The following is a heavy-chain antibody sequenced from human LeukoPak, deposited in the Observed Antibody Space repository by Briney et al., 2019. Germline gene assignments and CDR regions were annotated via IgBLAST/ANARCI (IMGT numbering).Heavy chain of an antibody. CDR3: AREDTAMVTGDHYFDY. CDR1: GFTFSSYW. Sequence: GGSLRLSCAASGFTFSSYWMSWVRQAPGKGLEWVANIKQDGSEKYYVDSVKGRFTISRDNAKNSLYLQMNSLRAEDTAVYYCAREDTAMVTGDHYFDYWGQGTLVTVSS. D-gene: IGHD5-18*01. V-gene: IGHV3-7*01. J-gene: IGHJ4*02. CDR2: IKQDGSEK.